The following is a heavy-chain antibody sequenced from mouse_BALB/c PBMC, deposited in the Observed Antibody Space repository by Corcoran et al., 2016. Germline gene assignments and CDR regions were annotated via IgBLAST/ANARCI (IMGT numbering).Heavy chain of an antibody. Sequence: QVTLKESGPGILQPSQTLSLTCSFSGFSLSPSNMGVGWIRQPSGRGLEWLLHILWNDSKYYNPALKSRHTISKATYHNQVFLKIANVDTADTATYYCARNWDWYFDVWGAGTTVTVSS. V-gene: IGHV8-5*01. CDR1: GFSLSPSNMG. J-gene: IGHJ1*01. CDR3: ARNWDWYFDV. D-gene: IGHD4-1*01. CDR2: ILWNDSK.